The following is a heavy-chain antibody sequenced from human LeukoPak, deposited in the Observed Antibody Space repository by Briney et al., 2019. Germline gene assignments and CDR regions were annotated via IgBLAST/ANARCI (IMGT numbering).Heavy chain of an antibody. Sequence: LETLSLTCTVSGGSISSHYWSWIRQPPGKGLKWIGYIYYSGSTNYNPSLKSRVTISVDTSKSQFSLKLSSVTAADTAVYHCARMRDWFDPWGQGTLVTVSS. CDR2: IYYSGST. CDR3: ARMRDWFDP. CDR1: GGSISSHY. V-gene: IGHV4-59*11. J-gene: IGHJ5*02.